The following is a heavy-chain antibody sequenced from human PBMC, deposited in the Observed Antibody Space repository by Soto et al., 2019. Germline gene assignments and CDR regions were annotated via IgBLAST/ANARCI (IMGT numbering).Heavy chain of an antibody. Sequence: ASVKVSCKASGFTFTSSAMQWVRQARGQRLEWIGWIVVGSGNTNYAQKFQERVTITRDMSTSTAYMELSSLRSEDTAVYYCSAAVRQPPQPYYYYYYMDVWGKGTTVTVSS. V-gene: IGHV1-58*02. CDR1: GFTFTSSA. J-gene: IGHJ6*03. CDR3: SAAVRQPPQPYYYYYYMDV. D-gene: IGHD3-10*01. CDR2: IVVGSGNT.